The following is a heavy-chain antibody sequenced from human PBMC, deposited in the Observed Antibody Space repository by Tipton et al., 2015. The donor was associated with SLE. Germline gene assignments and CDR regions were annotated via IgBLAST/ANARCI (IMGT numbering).Heavy chain of an antibody. CDR2: ISGYNGDT. CDR1: GYTFTSYG. J-gene: IGHJ6*03. V-gene: IGHV1-18*01. CDR3: ARDSRGDYYYYYYMDV. Sequence: QLVQSGPEVKKPGASVKVSCKASGYTFTSYGFSWVRQAPGQGLEWMGWISGYNGDTHYAQKLQGRVTMTTDPSTTTAYMELRSLRSDDTAVYYCARDSRGDYYYYYYMDVWGKGTTVTVSS.